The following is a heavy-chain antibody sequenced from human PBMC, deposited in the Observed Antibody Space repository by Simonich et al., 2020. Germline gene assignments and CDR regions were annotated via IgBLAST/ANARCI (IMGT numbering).Heavy chain of an antibody. CDR2: IYYRWST. J-gene: IGHJ4*02. CDR3: ARWAYSSSYFYY. CDR1: GGSISSCGYY. Sequence: LPMQESGPGLVKPSEILSLTCTVSGGSISSCGYYWGYIRQTPGKGREWVGSIYYRWSTDSNPSLKGRVTISVDTSKNKFSLKLSSGTAADTAVYYCARWAYSSSYFYYWGQGTLVTVSS. V-gene: IGHV4-39*01. D-gene: IGHD6-6*01.